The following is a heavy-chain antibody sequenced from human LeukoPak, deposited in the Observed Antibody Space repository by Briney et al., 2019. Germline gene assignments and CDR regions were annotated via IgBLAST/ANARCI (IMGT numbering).Heavy chain of an antibody. J-gene: IGHJ6*03. V-gene: IGHV1-8*03. CDR3: ARTDSSGWYGGYYYYYMDV. D-gene: IGHD6-19*01. CDR2: MNPNSGNT. Sequence: SVKVSCKASGYTFTSYDINWVRQATGQGLEWMGWMNPNSGNTGYAQKFQGRVTITRNTPISTAYMELSSLRSEDTAVYYCARTDSSGWYGGYYYYYMDVWGKGTTVTVSS. CDR1: GYTFTSYD.